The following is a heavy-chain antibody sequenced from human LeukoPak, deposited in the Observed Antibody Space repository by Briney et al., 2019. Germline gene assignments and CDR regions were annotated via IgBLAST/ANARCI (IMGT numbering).Heavy chain of an antibody. V-gene: IGHV1-8*01. CDR2: MNPNSGNT. J-gene: IGHJ4*02. Sequence: ASVKVSCKASGYTFTSYDINWVRQATGQGLEWMGWMNPNSGNTGYARKFQGRVTMTRNTSISTTYMELSSLRSEDTAVYYCARGSRRNLLYFFDLWGQGTLVTVSS. CDR3: ARGSRRNLLYFFDL. D-gene: IGHD1-14*01. CDR1: GYTFTSYD.